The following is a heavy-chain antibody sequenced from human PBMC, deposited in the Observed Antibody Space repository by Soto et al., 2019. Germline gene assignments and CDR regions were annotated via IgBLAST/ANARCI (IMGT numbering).Heavy chain of an antibody. J-gene: IGHJ4*02. Sequence: GGSLRLSCAASGFTFSNAWMSWVRQAPGKGLEWVGRIKSKTDGWTTDYAAPVKGRFTISRDDSKNTLYLQMNSLKTEDTAVYYCTYKVLDDYIWGSYRPPQLDYWGQGTLVTVSS. CDR1: GFTFSNAW. V-gene: IGHV3-15*01. CDR3: TYKVLDDYIWGSYRPPQLDY. D-gene: IGHD3-16*02. CDR2: IKSKTDGWTT.